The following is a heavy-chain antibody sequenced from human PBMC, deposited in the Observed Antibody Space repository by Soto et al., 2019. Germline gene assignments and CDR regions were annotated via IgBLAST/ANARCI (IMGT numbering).Heavy chain of an antibody. Sequence: QVQLVQSGAEVKKPGSSVKVSCKASGGTFSSYAISWVRQAPGQGLEWMGGIIPIFGTANYAQKFQGRVTITADESTSTAYMELSSRRSEDTAVYYCARDRDSYRAARHQSMGYWGQGTLVTVSS. CDR3: ARDRDSYRAARHQSMGY. J-gene: IGHJ4*02. V-gene: IGHV1-69*01. CDR2: IIPIFGTA. CDR1: GGTFSSYA. D-gene: IGHD6-6*01.